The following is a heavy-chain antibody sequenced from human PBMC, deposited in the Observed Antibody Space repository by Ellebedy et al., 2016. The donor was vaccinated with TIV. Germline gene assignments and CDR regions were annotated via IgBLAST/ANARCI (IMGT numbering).Heavy chain of an antibody. CDR1: GYTFTNYG. J-gene: IGHJ4*02. D-gene: IGHD5-12*01. Sequence: ASVKVSCKASGYTFTNYGISWVRQAPGQGLEWMGWISAYNDNTNYAQKLQGRVTMTTDTSTSTAYMELRSLRSDDTAVYYCAIAVATQRPYYFDYWGQGTLVTVSS. CDR3: AIAVATQRPYYFDY. CDR2: ISAYNDNT. V-gene: IGHV1-18*04.